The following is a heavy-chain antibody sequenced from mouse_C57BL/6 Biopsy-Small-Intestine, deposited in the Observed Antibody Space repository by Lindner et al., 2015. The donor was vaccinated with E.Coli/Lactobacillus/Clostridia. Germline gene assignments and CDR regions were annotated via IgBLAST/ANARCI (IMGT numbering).Heavy chain of an antibody. CDR2: INAGNGNT. Sequence: SVKVSCKASGYTFANYAIHWVRQASGERPEWVGWINAGNGNTKYSPKFQGTVTITRDTSASTVYLELSSLTSEDTAVYYCARVSGNYDFPSGYYDPFFDYWGQGTLVIVSS. CDR1: GYTFANYA. J-gene: IGHJ4*01. CDR3: ARVSGNYDFPSGYYDPFFDY. D-gene: IGHD2-1*01. V-gene: IGHV1-84*02.